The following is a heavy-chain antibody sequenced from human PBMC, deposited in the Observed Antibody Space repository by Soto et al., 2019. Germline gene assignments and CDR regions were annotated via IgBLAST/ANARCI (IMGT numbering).Heavy chain of an antibody. CDR2: ISSSSSTM. CDR1: GFTFSSYS. Sequence: GSLRLSCVASGFTFSSYSMNWVRQAPGKGLEWVSYISSSSSTMYYADSVKGRFTISRDNAKNSLFLPMNSLRDEDTAVYYCARDSTDADSGSYSGDYWGQGTLVTVSS. J-gene: IGHJ4*02. CDR3: ARDSTDADSGSYSGDY. D-gene: IGHD1-26*01. V-gene: IGHV3-48*02.